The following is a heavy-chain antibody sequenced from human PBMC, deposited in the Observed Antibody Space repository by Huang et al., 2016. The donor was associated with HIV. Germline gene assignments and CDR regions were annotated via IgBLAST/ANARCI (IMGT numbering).Heavy chain of an antibody. J-gene: IGHJ4*02. V-gene: IGHV3-74*01. Sequence: EVQLVESGGGLVQPGGSLRLSCAASGFSISSYWMHWVRQATGKGLVWVSSINSDGSRTSYADSVKGRFTISRDNAKNTLYLQMNSLRAEDTAVYYCARDPRIQSWLNFFDYWGQGTLVSVSS. CDR1: GFSISSYW. D-gene: IGHD3-22*01. CDR2: INSDGSRT. CDR3: ARDPRIQSWLNFFDY.